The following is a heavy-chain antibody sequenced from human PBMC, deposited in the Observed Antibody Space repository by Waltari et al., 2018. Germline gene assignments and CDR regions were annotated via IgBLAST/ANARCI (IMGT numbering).Heavy chain of an antibody. V-gene: IGHV4-39*07. J-gene: IGHJ4*02. CDR3: AAGRDSGGFDY. Sequence: QLQLQESGPGLVKPSETLSLTCTVSGGSISSSSYYWGWIRQPPGKGLEWIGSIYYSGRTYYNPSLKSRVTISVDTSKNQFSLKLSSVTAADTAVYYCAAGRDSGGFDYWGQGTLVTVSS. CDR1: GGSISSSSYY. CDR2: IYYSGRT. D-gene: IGHD2-15*01.